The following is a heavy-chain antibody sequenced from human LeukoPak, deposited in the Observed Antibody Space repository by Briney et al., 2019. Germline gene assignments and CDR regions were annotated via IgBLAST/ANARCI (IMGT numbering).Heavy chain of an antibody. V-gene: IGHV3-33*06. Sequence: GGSLRLSCAASGFTFSRYGMHWVRQAPGKGLEWVAVIWYDGSISYYADSVKGRFTISKDNSKNTLYLQMNSLRAEDTAVYYCAKADEMNMDYWGQGTLVTVSS. D-gene: IGHD2/OR15-2a*01. CDR3: AKADEMNMDY. CDR1: GFTFSRYG. CDR2: IWYDGSIS. J-gene: IGHJ4*02.